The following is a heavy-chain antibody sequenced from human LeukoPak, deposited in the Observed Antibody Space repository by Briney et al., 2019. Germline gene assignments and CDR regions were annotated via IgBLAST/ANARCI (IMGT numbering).Heavy chain of an antibody. D-gene: IGHD2-15*01. V-gene: IGHV4-39*01. CDR3: ARTGMVGAADY. J-gene: IGHJ4*02. CDR1: GGSISTSDYN. Sequence: SETLSLTCTVSGGSISTSDYNWGCIRQPPGKGLEWIGSINYSRNTYYNPSLKSRVTISVDTSKNQFSLKLSSVTAADTAVYYCARTGMVGAADYWGQGTLVTVSS. CDR2: INYSRNT.